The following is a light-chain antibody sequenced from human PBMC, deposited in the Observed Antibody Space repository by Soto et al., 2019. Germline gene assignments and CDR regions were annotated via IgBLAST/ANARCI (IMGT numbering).Light chain of an antibody. CDR1: QSVTGDY. V-gene: IGKV3-20*01. J-gene: IGKJ3*01. CDR3: QQYGDSPFT. Sequence: EIVLTQSPVTLSLSPGETATISCRASQSVTGDYLGWYQQKPGQAPRLLIYDASSRATGIPDRFSGSGSGTDFSLTISRLEPEDFAVYYCQQYGDSPFTFGPGTKVDV. CDR2: DAS.